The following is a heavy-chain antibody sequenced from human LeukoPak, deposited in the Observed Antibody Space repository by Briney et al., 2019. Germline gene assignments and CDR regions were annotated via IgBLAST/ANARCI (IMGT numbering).Heavy chain of an antibody. V-gene: IGHV4-39*01. CDR3: ARLWGFGP. J-gene: IGHJ5*02. Sequence: SETLSLTCTVSGGSFNRSGYYWGWIRQPPGKGLEWIGNIYYSGSTYYNPSLKSRVTISVDTSKNQFSLKLSSVTAADTAVYYCARLWGFGPWGQGTLVTVSS. CDR1: GGSFNRSGYY. D-gene: IGHD7-27*01. CDR2: IYYSGST.